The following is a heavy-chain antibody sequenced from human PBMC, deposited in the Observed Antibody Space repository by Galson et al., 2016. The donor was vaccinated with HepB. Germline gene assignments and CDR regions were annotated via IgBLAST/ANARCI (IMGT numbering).Heavy chain of an antibody. V-gene: IGHV4-31*03. CDR2: IYDSGST. J-gene: IGHJ5*02. CDR3: ARDKIKVAGTLDA. D-gene: IGHD6-19*01. Sequence: TLSLTCTVSGGSIRGGDHYWSWVRQHPGKGLEWIGNIYDSGSTYYNPSLQSRVAISVDTSKNQFSLNVKFVTAEDTAVYYCARDKIKVAGTLDAWGQGTLVIVSS. CDR1: GGSIRGGDHY.